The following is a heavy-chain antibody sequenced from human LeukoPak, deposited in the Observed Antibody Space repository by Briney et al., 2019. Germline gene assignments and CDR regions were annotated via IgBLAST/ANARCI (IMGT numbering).Heavy chain of an antibody. V-gene: IGHV3-21*01. CDR2: ISSDSPYI. CDR1: GFTFSSYS. Sequence: GGSLRLSCAASGFTFSSYSMNWVRQAPGKGLEWVSSISSDSPYIYYADSVKGRFTISRDNAKNSLYLQMNSLGAEDTAVYYCARNFGYCSGARCNYYFDYWGQGPLVPVSS. CDR3: ARNFGYCSGARCNYYFDY. J-gene: IGHJ4*02. D-gene: IGHD2-15*01.